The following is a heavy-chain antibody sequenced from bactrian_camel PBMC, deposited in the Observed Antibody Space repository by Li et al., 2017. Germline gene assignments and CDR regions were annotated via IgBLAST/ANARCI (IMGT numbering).Heavy chain of an antibody. J-gene: IGHJ4*01. D-gene: IGHD1*01. Sequence: QLVESGGGLVQPGGSLRLSCVASGYTTSNVCMGWFRQAPGKEREGVARIDRWGGPTYADSVKGRFTISRDDAKNTLYLQMNSLRADDSAMYYCAIGLFADFGLGLGTQVTVS. V-gene: IGHV3S1*01. CDR1: GYTTSNVC. CDR2: IDRWGGP.